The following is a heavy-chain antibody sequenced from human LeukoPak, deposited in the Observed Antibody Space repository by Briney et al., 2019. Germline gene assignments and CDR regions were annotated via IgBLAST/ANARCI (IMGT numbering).Heavy chain of an antibody. CDR1: GYSFTSYW. V-gene: IGHV5-51*01. CDR3: ARHPITRYYDSSGYSAGGPDY. CDR2: IYPGDSDT. Sequence: GESLKISCKGSGYSFTSYWIGWVRQMPGKGLEWMGIIYPGDSDTRYSPSFQGQVTISADESISTAYLQWSSLKASDTAMYYCARHPITRYYDSSGYSAGGPDYWGQGTLVTVSS. J-gene: IGHJ4*02. D-gene: IGHD3-22*01.